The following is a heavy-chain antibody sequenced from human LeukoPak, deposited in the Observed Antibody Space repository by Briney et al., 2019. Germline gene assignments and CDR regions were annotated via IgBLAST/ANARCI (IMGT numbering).Heavy chain of an antibody. D-gene: IGHD6-19*01. Sequence: SQTLSLTCTVSGGSISSGGYYWSWIRQPPGKGLEWIGEIYHSGSTNYNPSLKSRVTISVDKSKNQFSLKLSSVTAADTAVYYCARAGYSSGPYYYYGMDVWGKGTTVTVSS. CDR3: ARAGYSSGPYYYYGMDV. V-gene: IGHV4-30-2*01. J-gene: IGHJ6*04. CDR2: IYHSGST. CDR1: GGSISSGGYY.